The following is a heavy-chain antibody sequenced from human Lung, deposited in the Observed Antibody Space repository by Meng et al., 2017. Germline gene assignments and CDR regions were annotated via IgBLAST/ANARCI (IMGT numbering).Heavy chain of an antibody. CDR1: GYPFNAFA. D-gene: IGHD3-16*01. CDR3: ARDGYPVLGGVSAFDY. CDR2: INPNTGNP. Sequence: QVQLVQSGSELKKPGAPVSASCEASGYPFNAFAMNWVRQAPGHGLEWLGWINPNTGNPTYARGCTGRVVFSLDTSVSTAYLEISSLKAEDTAMYYCARDGYPVLGGVSAFDYWGQGTLVTVSS. J-gene: IGHJ4*02. V-gene: IGHV7-4-1*02.